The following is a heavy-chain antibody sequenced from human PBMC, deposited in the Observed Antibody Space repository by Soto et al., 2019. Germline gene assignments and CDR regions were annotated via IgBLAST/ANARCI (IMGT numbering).Heavy chain of an antibody. CDR1: GGSFSGYY. V-gene: IGHV4-34*01. D-gene: IGHD2-15*01. CDR2: INHSGST. Sequence: SETLSLTCAVYGGSFSGYYWSWIRQPPGKGLEWIGEINHSGSTNYNPSLKSRVTISVDTSKNQFSLKLSSVTAADTAVYYCARAGYCSGGGSNACYYYKYMDVGDKGTTVTVS. J-gene: IGHJ6*03. CDR3: ARAGYCSGGGSNACYYYKYMDV.